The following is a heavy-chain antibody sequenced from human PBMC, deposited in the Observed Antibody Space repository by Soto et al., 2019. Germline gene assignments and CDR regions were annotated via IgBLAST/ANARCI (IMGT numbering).Heavy chain of an antibody. D-gene: IGHD3-10*01. J-gene: IGHJ4*02. CDR1: GFTFKNYD. CDR3: AKDRQFRSYYESAGHYNN. Sequence: EVQLLEPGGGLVQPGGSLRLSCVASGFTFKNYDMRWVRQAPGKGLEWVSGISGSGGVTYYADSVKGRFTISRDNSKNTLYLQMNSLRANDTAVYYCAKDRQFRSYYESAGHYNNWGQGTLVTVSS. CDR2: ISGSGGVT. V-gene: IGHV3-23*01.